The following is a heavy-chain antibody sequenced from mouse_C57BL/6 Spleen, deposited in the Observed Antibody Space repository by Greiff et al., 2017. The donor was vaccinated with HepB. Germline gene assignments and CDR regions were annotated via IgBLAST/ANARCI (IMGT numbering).Heavy chain of an antibody. V-gene: IGHV1-69*01. D-gene: IGHD1-1*01. CDR1: GYTFTSYW. CDR3: ARPTYGSRTGYAMDY. J-gene: IGHJ4*01. Sequence: QVQLQQPGAELVMPGASVKLSCKASGYTFTSYWMHWVKQRPGQGLEWIGEIDPSDSYTNYNQKFKGKSTLTVDKSSSTAYMQLSSLTSEDSAVYYCARPTYGSRTGYAMDYWGQGTSVTVSS. CDR2: IDPSDSYT.